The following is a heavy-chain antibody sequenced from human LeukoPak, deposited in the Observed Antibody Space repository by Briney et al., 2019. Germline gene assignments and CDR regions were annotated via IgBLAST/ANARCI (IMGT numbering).Heavy chain of an antibody. Sequence: GGSLRLSCAASGFTFSSYAMQWVRQAPGKGLEWVAVISYDGSNKYYADSVKGRFTISRDNSKNTLYLQMNSLRAEDTAVYYCAREGRELSSGWFDYWGQGTLVTVSS. CDR2: ISYDGSNK. D-gene: IGHD6-19*01. CDR3: AREGRELSSGWFDY. CDR1: GFTFSSYA. J-gene: IGHJ4*02. V-gene: IGHV3-30-3*01.